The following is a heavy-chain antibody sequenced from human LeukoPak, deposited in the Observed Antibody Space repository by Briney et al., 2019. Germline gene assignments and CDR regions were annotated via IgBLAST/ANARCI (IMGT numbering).Heavy chain of an antibody. Sequence: PGGSLRLSCAASGFTFSSYWMSWVRQAPGKGLEWVANIKQDGSEKYYVDSVKGRFTISRDNAKNSLYLQMNSLRAEDTAVYYCARVRGYYYGSGSYYTTIYYFDYWGQGTLVTVSS. D-gene: IGHD3-10*01. J-gene: IGHJ4*02. CDR1: GFTFSSYW. CDR3: ARVRGYYYGSGSYYTTIYYFDY. V-gene: IGHV3-7*01. CDR2: IKQDGSEK.